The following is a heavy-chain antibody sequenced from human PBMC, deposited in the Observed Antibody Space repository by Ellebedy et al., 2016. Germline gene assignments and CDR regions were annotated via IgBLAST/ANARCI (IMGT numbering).Heavy chain of an antibody. CDR1: GFTFSSYA. CDR2: ISYDGSNK. J-gene: IGHJ6*02. V-gene: IGHV3-30*04. CDR3: ARDVWEKRRDRGMDV. Sequence: GESLKISCAASGFTFSSYAMHWVRQAPGKGLEWVAVISYDGSNKYYADSVKGRFTISRDNSKNTLYLQMNSLRAEDTAVYYCARDVWEKRRDRGMDVWGQGTTVTVSS. D-gene: IGHD1-26*01.